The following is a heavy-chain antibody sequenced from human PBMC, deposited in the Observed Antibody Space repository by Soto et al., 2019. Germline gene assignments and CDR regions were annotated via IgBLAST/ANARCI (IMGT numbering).Heavy chain of an antibody. CDR3: ARGLVVIRLGYGMDV. J-gene: IGHJ6*02. Sequence: GGSLRLSCAASGFTFSSYWMHWVRQAPGKGLVWVSRINSDGGSTSYADSVKGRFTISRDNAKNTLYLQMNSLRAEDTAVYYCARGLVVIRLGYGMDVWGQGTTVTVSS. D-gene: IGHD3-22*01. CDR2: INSDGGST. V-gene: IGHV3-74*01. CDR1: GFTFSSYW.